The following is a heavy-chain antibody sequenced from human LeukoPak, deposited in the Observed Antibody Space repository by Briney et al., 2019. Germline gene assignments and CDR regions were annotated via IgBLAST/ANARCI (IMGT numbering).Heavy chain of an antibody. J-gene: IGHJ4*02. CDR1: GFTLSGYS. V-gene: IGHV3-21*01. CDR2: ISSSSSYI. Sequence: GGSLRLSCAASGFTLSGYSMDWVRQAQGKGLEWVSSISSSSSYIYYADSVKGRFTISRDNAKNSLYLQMNSLRAEDTAVYYCARGVVRYFDYWGQGALVTVSS. CDR3: ARGVVRYFDY. D-gene: IGHD3-9*01.